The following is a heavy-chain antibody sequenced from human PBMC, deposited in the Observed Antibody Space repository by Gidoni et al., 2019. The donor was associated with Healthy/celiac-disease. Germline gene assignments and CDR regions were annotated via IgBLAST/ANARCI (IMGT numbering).Heavy chain of an antibody. Sequence: EVQLLESGGGLVQPGGSLRLSCAASGFTFSSYAMCCVRQAPGKGLEWVSAISGSGGSTYYADSVKGRFTISRDNSKNTLYLQMNSLRAEDTAVYYCAKDGGSGRLRVCSGGSCYPDYWGQGTLVTVSS. CDR2: ISGSGGST. CDR3: AKDGGSGRLRVCSGGSCYPDY. V-gene: IGHV3-23*01. J-gene: IGHJ4*02. CDR1: GFTFSSYA. D-gene: IGHD2-15*01.